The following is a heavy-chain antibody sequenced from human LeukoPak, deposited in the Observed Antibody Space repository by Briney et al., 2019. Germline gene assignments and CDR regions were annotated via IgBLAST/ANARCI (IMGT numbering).Heavy chain of an antibody. CDR1: GFTFSSYG. Sequence: PGGSLRLSCAASGFTFSSYGMHWVRQAPGKGLEWVAVIWYDGSNKYYADSVKGRFTISRDNSKNTLYLQMNSLRAEDTAVYYCAKGDYGDYSDDAFDIWGQGTMVTVSS. V-gene: IGHV3-33*06. CDR2: IWYDGSNK. CDR3: AKGDYGDYSDDAFDI. J-gene: IGHJ3*02. D-gene: IGHD4-17*01.